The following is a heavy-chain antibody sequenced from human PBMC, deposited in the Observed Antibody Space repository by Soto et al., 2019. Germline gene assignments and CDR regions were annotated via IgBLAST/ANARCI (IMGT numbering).Heavy chain of an antibody. Sequence: QLLESGPGLVKPSETLSLTCTVSVGSVSISTYYWGWVRQPLGQGLEWIGSIYYSGTAFHNPSLKSRVTISVDTSKNQCALTLTSVTAADTAVYYCARNPWGRQRGWFDPWGQGTLVIVSS. J-gene: IGHJ5*02. D-gene: IGHD2-2*01. CDR3: ARNPWGRQRGWFDP. V-gene: IGHV4-39*01. CDR2: IYYSGTA. CDR1: VGSVSISTYY.